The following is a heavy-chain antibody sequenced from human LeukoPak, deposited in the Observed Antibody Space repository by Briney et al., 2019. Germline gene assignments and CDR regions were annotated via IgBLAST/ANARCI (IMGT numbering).Heavy chain of an antibody. J-gene: IGHJ4*02. CDR1: GFTFSSYG. CDR2: ISGSGGST. Sequence: PGGSLRLSCAASGFTFSSYGISWVRQAPGKGLEWVPAISGSGGSTYYGDSVKGRFTISRDNSKNTLYLQMNSLRAEDTAVYYCARDVYYDSSGYFDYWGQGTLVTVSS. D-gene: IGHD3-22*01. CDR3: ARDVYYDSSGYFDY. V-gene: IGHV3-23*01.